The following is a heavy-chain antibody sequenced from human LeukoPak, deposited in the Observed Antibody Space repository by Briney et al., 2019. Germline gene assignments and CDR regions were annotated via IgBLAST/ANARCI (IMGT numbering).Heavy chain of an antibody. CDR2: IKQDGSEK. CDR3: ATRSATPMIAAGSEGAFDI. Sequence: GGSLRLSCAASGITFSNYWMSWVRQAPGKGLERVANIKQDGSEKYYVDSVKGRFTISRDNAKNSLYLQMNSLRAEDTAVYYCATRSATPMIAAGSEGAFDIWGQGTMVTVSS. CDR1: GITFSNYW. V-gene: IGHV3-7*01. J-gene: IGHJ3*02. D-gene: IGHD3-22*01.